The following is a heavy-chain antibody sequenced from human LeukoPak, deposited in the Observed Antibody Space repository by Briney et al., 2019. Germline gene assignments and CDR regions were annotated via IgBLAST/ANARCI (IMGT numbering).Heavy chain of an antibody. CDR2: ISWNSGSI. J-gene: IGHJ4*02. D-gene: IGHD4-23*01. Sequence: SLRLSCAASGYTFDDYAMHWVRQAPGKGLEWVSGISWNSGSIGYADSVKGRFTISRDNAKNSLYLQMNSLRAEDTALYYCAKDIYGGNSFAGGFDYWGQGTLVTVSS. CDR3: AKDIYGGNSFAGGFDY. CDR1: GYTFDDYA. V-gene: IGHV3-9*01.